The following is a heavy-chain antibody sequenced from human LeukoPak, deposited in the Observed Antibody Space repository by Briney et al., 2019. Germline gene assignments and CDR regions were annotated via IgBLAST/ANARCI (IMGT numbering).Heavy chain of an antibody. CDR1: GFTFSSYD. CDR3: ASDSVTMIVGYFDY. V-gene: IGHV3-13*01. Sequence: GGSLRLSCAASGFTFSSYDMHWVRQATGKGLEWVSAIGTAGDTYYPGSVKGRFTISRENAKNSLYLQMNSLRAGDTAVYYCASDSVTMIVGYFDYWGQGTLVTVSS. CDR2: IGTAGDT. D-gene: IGHD3-22*01. J-gene: IGHJ4*02.